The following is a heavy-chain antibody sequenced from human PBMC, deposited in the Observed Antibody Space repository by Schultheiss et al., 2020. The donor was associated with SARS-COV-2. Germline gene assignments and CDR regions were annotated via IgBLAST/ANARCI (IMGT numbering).Heavy chain of an antibody. CDR2: IYYSGST. Sequence: SETLSLTCAVYGGSFSGYYWSWIRQPPGKGLEWIGYIYYSGSTNYNPSLKSRVTISVDTSKNQFSLKLSSVTAADTAVYYCARLHGDYFDRNWFDPWGQGILVTVSS. D-gene: IGHD4-17*01. V-gene: IGHV4-59*01. CDR1: GGSFSGYY. CDR3: ARLHGDYFDRNWFDP. J-gene: IGHJ5*02.